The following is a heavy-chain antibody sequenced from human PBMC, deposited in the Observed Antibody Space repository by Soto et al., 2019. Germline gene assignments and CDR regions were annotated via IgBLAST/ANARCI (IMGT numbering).Heavy chain of an antibody. V-gene: IGHV1-69*01. D-gene: IGHD1-7*01. CDR1: GGTFSSYA. CDR2: IIPIFGTA. J-gene: IGHJ4*02. CDR3: AGFLRTGTHQPNNDY. Sequence: QVQLVQSGTEVKKPGSSVKVSCKASGGTFSSYAISWVRQAPGQGLEWMGGIIPIFGTANYAQKFQGRVTITADESTSTAYMELSSLRSEDTAVYYCAGFLRTGTHQPNNDYWGQGTLVTVSS.